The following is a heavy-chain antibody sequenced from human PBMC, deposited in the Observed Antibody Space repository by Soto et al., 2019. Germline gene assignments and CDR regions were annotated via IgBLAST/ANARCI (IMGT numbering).Heavy chain of an antibody. CDR2: INGDGSST. Sequence: GGSLRLSCVASGFTFSNYWIHWVRQAPGKGLVWVSRINGDGSSTNYADSVKGQFTISRDNAKNTVYLQMSSLRVEDTAVYYCARGARNYYYFDCWGQGTLVTVSS. D-gene: IGHD1-7*01. J-gene: IGHJ4*02. CDR1: GFTFSNYW. V-gene: IGHV3-74*01. CDR3: ARGARNYYYFDC.